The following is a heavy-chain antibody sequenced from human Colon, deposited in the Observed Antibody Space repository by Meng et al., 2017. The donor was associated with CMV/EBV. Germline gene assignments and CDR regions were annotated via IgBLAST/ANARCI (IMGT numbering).Heavy chain of an antibody. CDR3: AKVEGSTSNFYYFGMHV. CDR1: GFSFDHYA. Sequence: GGSLRLSCVVSGFSFDHYAVHWVRQPPGKGLEWVSLVSWDGVTNYYGDSVRGRFTVSRDKEKNTLFLQMNDLRSEYTAVYFCAKVEGSTSNFYYFGMHVWGPGTTVTVSS. CDR2: VSWDGVTN. J-gene: IGHJ6*02. V-gene: IGHV3-43D*03. D-gene: IGHD3-10*01.